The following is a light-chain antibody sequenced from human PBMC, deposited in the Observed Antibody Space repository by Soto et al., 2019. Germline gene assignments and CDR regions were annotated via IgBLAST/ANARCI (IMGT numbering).Light chain of an antibody. CDR2: KAS. CDR1: QSISDR. J-gene: IGKJ1*01. V-gene: IGKV1-5*03. CDR3: QQYNSYRWT. Sequence: DFLMTQSPSTLSASVGDRVTITCRASQSISDRLAWYQQKPGNAPKLLIYKASILQSGVPSRFSGSGSGTEFTPTIISLQPDDFAMYYCQQYNSYRWTFGQGPKVEIK.